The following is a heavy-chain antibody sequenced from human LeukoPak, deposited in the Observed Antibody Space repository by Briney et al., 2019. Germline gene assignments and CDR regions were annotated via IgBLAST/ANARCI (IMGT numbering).Heavy chain of an antibody. CDR2: IYYSGGT. D-gene: IGHD5-18*01. CDR3: ARGIRDTAMVILDY. V-gene: IGHV4-59*01. J-gene: IGHJ4*02. Sequence: SETLSLTCTVSGGSISSYYWSWIRQPPGKGLEWIGYIYYSGGTNYNPSLKSRVTISVDTSKNQFSLKLSSVTAADTAVYYCARGIRDTAMVILDYWGQGTLVTVSS. CDR1: GGSISSYY.